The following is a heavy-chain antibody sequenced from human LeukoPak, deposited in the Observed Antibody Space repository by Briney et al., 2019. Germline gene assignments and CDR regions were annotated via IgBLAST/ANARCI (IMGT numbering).Heavy chain of an antibody. J-gene: IGHJ4*02. Sequence: GGSLRLSCAASGFTFSDYYMSWLRQAPGKGLEWVSYISSSSSYTNYADSVKGRFTISRDNAKNSLYLQMNSLRAEDTAVYYCARDRPYYYGSGSRLYYFDYWGQGTLVTVSS. CDR2: ISSSSSYT. CDR3: ARDRPYYYGSGSRLYYFDY. V-gene: IGHV3-11*05. D-gene: IGHD3-10*01. CDR1: GFTFSDYY.